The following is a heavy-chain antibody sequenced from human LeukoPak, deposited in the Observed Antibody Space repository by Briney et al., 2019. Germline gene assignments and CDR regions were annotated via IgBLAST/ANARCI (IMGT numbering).Heavy chain of an antibody. J-gene: IGHJ4*02. D-gene: IGHD3-16*01. CDR1: GSTFSSYG. Sequence: GRSLRLSCAASGSTFSSYGMHWVRQAPGKGLEWVAVIWYDGSNKYYADSVKGRFTISRDNSKNTLYLQMNSLRAEDTAVYYCARGSNGGAPSPYYFDYWGQGTLVTVSS. CDR2: IWYDGSNK. CDR3: ARGSNGGAPSPYYFDY. V-gene: IGHV3-33*01.